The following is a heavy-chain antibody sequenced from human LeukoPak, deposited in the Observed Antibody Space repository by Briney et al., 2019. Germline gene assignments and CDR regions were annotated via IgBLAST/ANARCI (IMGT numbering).Heavy chain of an antibody. V-gene: IGHV3-7*03. Sequence: GGSLRLSCAASRFTFSSYWMNWVRQAPGKGLEWVANIKQDGSEKYYVDSVKGRFTISRDNAKNSLYLQMNSLRAEDTAVYYCAKSIYDSSGYYTGYDAFDIWGQGTMVTVSS. J-gene: IGHJ3*02. CDR3: AKSIYDSSGYYTGYDAFDI. CDR2: IKQDGSEK. CDR1: RFTFSSYW. D-gene: IGHD3-22*01.